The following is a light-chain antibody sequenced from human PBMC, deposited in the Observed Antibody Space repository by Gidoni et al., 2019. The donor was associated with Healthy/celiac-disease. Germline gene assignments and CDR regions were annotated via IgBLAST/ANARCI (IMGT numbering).Light chain of an antibody. J-gene: IGKJ4*01. CDR3: QQRYNWPPVT. Sequence: EIVLTQPPATLSLSPGERATLSCRASQSVISYLAWYQQKPGQAPRLLIYDASNRATGTPARFSGSGSGTDFTLTISSLEPEDFAVYYCQQRYNWPPVTFGGGTKVEIK. CDR1: QSVISY. V-gene: IGKV3-11*01. CDR2: DAS.